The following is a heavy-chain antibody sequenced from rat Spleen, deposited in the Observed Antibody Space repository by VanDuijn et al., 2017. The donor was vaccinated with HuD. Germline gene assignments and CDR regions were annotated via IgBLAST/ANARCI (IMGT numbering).Heavy chain of an antibody. J-gene: IGHJ2*01. CDR2: IWTGGST. Sequence: QVQLKESGPGLVQPSQTLSLTCTVAGFSLTSYNVHWVRQPPGKGLEWMGVIWTGGSTAFNSSFNSRLSVSRDISKSQVFLKMNSLQTEDTATYYCAREVEGMWGWGQGVMVTVSS. CDR1: GFSLTSYN. D-gene: IGHD1-11*01. V-gene: IGHV2-41*01. CDR3: AREVEGMWG.